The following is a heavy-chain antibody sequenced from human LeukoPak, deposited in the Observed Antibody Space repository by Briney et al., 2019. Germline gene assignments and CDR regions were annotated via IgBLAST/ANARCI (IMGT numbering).Heavy chain of an antibody. CDR2: IRYDGSLQ. Sequence: AGSLRLSCAASGFTFTSYAMHWVRQAPGKGLEWVAFIRYDGSLQFYTHSVKGRFTVSRDNSKNTLYLQLHSLRAEDTAVYYCVKDGGSSFYYYFDYWGQGALVTVSS. V-gene: IGHV3-30*02. D-gene: IGHD3-22*01. CDR3: VKDGGSSFYYYFDY. J-gene: IGHJ4*02. CDR1: GFTFTSYA.